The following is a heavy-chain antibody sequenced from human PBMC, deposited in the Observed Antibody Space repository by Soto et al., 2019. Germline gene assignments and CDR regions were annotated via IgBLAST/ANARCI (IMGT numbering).Heavy chain of an antibody. V-gene: IGHV4-30-4*01. J-gene: IGHJ4*02. D-gene: IGHD2-15*01. CDR2: IYYSGST. CDR3: ASVHGSGGSCYSDY. CDR1: GGSISSGDYY. Sequence: QVQLQESGPGLVKPSQTLSLTCTVSGGSISSGDYYWSWIRQPPGKGLEWIGYIYYSGSTYHNPSLECRVIRAGDTAKTQFSLKLSSVTAADTAGYDCASVHGSGGSCYSDYWGQGTRGTVSS.